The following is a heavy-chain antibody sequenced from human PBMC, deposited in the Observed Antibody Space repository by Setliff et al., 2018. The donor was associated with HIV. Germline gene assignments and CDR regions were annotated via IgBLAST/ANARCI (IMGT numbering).Heavy chain of an antibody. CDR3: ARAVGYSYAIFDY. CDR2: INAGNGST. J-gene: IGHJ4*02. D-gene: IGHD5-18*01. CDR1: GYTFTSYA. Sequence: ASVKVSCKASGYTFTSYAMHWVRQAPGQRLEWMGWINAGNGSTKYSQKFQGRVTITRDTSASTAYMELSSLRSEDTAVYYCARAVGYSYAIFDYWGQGTLVTVSS. V-gene: IGHV1-3*01.